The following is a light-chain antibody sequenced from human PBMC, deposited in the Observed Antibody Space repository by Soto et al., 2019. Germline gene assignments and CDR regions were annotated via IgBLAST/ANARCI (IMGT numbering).Light chain of an antibody. CDR3: QQYVNWPRT. J-gene: IGKJ1*01. CDR2: GAS. V-gene: IGKV3-15*01. Sequence: DIVMAQSPVILSVSPGERATLSCRASRSVTSYLAWYQQKPGQAPRLLIYGASTRAAGVPARFSGTGSGTEFTLSISSLQSEDFAVYYCQQYVNWPRTFGQGTKVEMK. CDR1: RSVTSY.